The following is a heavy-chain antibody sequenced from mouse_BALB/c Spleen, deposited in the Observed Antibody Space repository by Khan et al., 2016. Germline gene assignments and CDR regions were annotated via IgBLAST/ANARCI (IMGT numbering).Heavy chain of an antibody. CDR1: GYTFSSYW. CDR3: ARYKSTIGTTGDFDY. J-gene: IGHJ2*01. V-gene: IGHV1-9*01. CDR2: ILPGSGST. D-gene: IGHD2-14*01. Sequence: QVQLQQSGAELMKPGASVKISCKATGYTFSSYWIEWVKQRPGHGLEWIGEILPGSGSTNYNEKFKGKATFTADTSSNTAYMQLSSLTSEDSAVYYCARYKSTIGTTGDFDYWGQGTTLTVSS.